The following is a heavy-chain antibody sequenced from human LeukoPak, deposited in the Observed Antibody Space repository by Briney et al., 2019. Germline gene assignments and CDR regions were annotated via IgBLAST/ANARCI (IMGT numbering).Heavy chain of an antibody. J-gene: IGHJ4*02. Sequence: PSETLSLTCAVSGNSISNTYYWGWIRQPPGKELEWIGSIYNSGSTHYNPSLKSRVTISVDTSKNQFSLKLSSVTAADTAVYYCARNSSGNYFDYWGRGTLVTVSS. CDR1: GNSISNTYY. CDR2: IYNSGST. CDR3: ARNSSGNYFDY. V-gene: IGHV4-38-2*01. D-gene: IGHD1-26*01.